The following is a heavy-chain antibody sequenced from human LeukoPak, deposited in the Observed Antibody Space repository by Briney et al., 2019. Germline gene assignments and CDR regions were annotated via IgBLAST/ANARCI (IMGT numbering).Heavy chain of an antibody. V-gene: IGHV4-38-2*01. CDR2: IYHSGST. CDR3: ALRDGYNYYFDY. D-gene: IGHD5-24*01. Sequence: PSETLSLTCAVSGYSISSGYYWGWIRQPPGKGLEWIGSIYHSGSTYNPSLKSRVTISVDTSKNQFSLKLSSVTAADTAVYYCALRDGYNYYFDYWGQGTLVTVSS. J-gene: IGHJ4*02. CDR1: GYSISSGYY.